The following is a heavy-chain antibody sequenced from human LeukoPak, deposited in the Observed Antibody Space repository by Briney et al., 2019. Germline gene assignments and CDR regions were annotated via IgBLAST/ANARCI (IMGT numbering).Heavy chain of an antibody. CDR3: ARAFGSGSQVINYFDF. CDR1: GFTFSSYS. CDR2: INSDGSTT. J-gene: IGHJ4*02. Sequence: PGGSLRLSCAASGFTFSSYSMNWVRQAPGKGLGWVSSINSDGSTTTYADSVKGRFTISRDNAKNMVYLQMNSLRAEDTAVYYCARAFGSGSQVINYFDFWGQGTLATVSS. D-gene: IGHD3-10*01. V-gene: IGHV3-74*01.